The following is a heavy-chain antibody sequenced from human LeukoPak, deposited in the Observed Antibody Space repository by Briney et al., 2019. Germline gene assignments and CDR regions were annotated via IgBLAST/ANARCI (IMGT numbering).Heavy chain of an antibody. D-gene: IGHD3-10*01. CDR3: TTNLLWFGELPDY. CDR2: IKSKTDGGTT. CDR1: GFTFSNAW. J-gene: IGHJ4*02. V-gene: IGHV3-15*01. Sequence: GGSLRLSCAASGFTFSNAWMSWVRQAPGKGLEWVGRIKSKTDGGTTDYAAPVKGRFTISRDDSKNTLYLQMNSLKPEDTAVYYCTTNLLWFGELPDYWGQGTLVTVSS.